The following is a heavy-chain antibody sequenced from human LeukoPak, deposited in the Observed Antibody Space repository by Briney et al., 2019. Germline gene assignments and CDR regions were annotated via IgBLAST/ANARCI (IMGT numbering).Heavy chain of an antibody. CDR1: GFTFSSYS. CDR3: AKDGDTMSGTYYYDMDV. V-gene: IGHV3-30*02. Sequence: GGSLRLSCAASGFTFSSYSMNWVRQAPGKGLEWVAFIRYDGSNKYYADSVKGRFTISRDNSKSTLYLQMNSLRGEDTAVYYCAKDGDTMSGTYYYDMDVWGKGTTVTIS. J-gene: IGHJ6*03. CDR2: IRYDGSNK. D-gene: IGHD1-26*01.